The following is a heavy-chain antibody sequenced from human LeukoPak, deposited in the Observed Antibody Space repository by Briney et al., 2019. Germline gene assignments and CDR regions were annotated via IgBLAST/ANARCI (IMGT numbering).Heavy chain of an antibody. CDR2: PYYSGST. V-gene: IGHV4-61*01. D-gene: IGHD3-10*01. CDR3: ARGDRVGSSGYYFDN. CDR1: GGSVSSGRYY. J-gene: IGHJ4*02. Sequence: KPSETLSLTCTVSGGSVSSGRYYWSWIRRPPGKGLEWIGYPYYSGSTGYNPSLRSRVTMSVDTSNNHFFLKLSSVTGADTAVYYCARGDRVGSSGYYFDNWGQGTLVTVSS.